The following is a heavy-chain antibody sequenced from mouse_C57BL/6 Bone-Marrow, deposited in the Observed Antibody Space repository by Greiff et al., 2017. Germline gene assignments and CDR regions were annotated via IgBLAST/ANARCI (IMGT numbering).Heavy chain of an antibody. Sequence: QVQLKESGAELVRPGASVKLSCKASGYTFTDYYINWVKQRPGQGLEWIARIYPGSGNTYYNEKFKGKATLTAEQSSSTAYMQLSSLTSEDSAVYVCARRGSYDYGDYWGQGTTLTVSS. CDR3: ARRGSYDYGDY. J-gene: IGHJ2*01. D-gene: IGHD2-4*01. CDR1: GYTFTDYY. CDR2: IYPGSGNT. V-gene: IGHV1-76*01.